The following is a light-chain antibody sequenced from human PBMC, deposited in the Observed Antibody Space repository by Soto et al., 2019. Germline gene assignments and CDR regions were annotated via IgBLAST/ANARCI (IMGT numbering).Light chain of an antibody. CDR1: SRDVATYNL. V-gene: IGLV2-23*01. Sequence: QTVVTQPASVSGSPGQSIAISCTGTSRDVATYNLVSWYQQHPGKVPKLIIYEGSERPSGVSNRFSGSKSGNTASLTISGLQAEDEADYYCCSYSVSSTLLFGGGTKLTVL. CDR3: CSYSVSSTLL. CDR2: EGS. J-gene: IGLJ2*01.